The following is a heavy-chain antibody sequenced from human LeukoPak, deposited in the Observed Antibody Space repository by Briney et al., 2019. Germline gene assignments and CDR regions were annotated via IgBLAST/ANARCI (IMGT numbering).Heavy chain of an antibody. Sequence: GGSLRLSCAASGFTFSTSWMHWVRQAPGKGLVWVSAIKGDGSATTYADSVKGRFTISRDNAKNTLHLQINSLRAEDTAVYYCASAWGAYNWGQGTLVTVSS. D-gene: IGHD3-16*01. CDR2: IKGDGSAT. CDR3: ASAWGAYN. J-gene: IGHJ4*02. CDR1: GFTFSTSW. V-gene: IGHV3-74*01.